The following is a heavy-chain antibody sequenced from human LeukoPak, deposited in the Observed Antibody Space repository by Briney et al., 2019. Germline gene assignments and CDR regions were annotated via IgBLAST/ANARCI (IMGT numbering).Heavy chain of an antibody. CDR3: ARDLSPFRPDYYDSSGYQN. Sequence: PGRSLRLSCAASGFTFSSYGMHWVRQAPGKGLEWVAVISYDGSNKYYADSVKGRFTISRANSKNTLYLQMNSLRAEDTAVYYCARDLSPFRPDYYDSSGYQNWGQGTLVTVSS. D-gene: IGHD3-22*01. CDR1: GFTFSSYG. J-gene: IGHJ4*02. V-gene: IGHV3-30*03. CDR2: ISYDGSNK.